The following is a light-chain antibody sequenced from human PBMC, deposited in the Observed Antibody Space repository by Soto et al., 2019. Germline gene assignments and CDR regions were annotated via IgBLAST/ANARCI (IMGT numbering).Light chain of an antibody. CDR3: QQYNNWPPRT. CDR1: QSVSSN. CDR2: GAS. J-gene: IGKJ4*01. V-gene: IGKV3D-15*01. Sequence: EIVMTQSPATLSVSPGERATLSCRASQSVSSNLAWYQQKPGQAPRLLIYGASTRATDIPARFSGSGSGTEFTPTISSLQSEDFAVYYCQQYNNWPPRTFGGGTKVDIK.